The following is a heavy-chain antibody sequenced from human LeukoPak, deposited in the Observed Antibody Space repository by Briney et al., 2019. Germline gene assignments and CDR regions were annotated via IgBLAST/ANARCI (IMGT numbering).Heavy chain of an antibody. V-gene: IGHV4-39*01. J-gene: IGHJ4*02. Sequence: NPSETLSLTCTVSGGSISSSSYYWGWIRQPPGKGLEWIGSIYYSGSTYYNPSLKSRVTISVDTSKNQFSLKLSSVTAADTAVYYCASIAAAGRPLYYFDYWGQGTLVTVSS. CDR1: GGSISSSSYY. D-gene: IGHD6-13*01. CDR2: IYYSGST. CDR3: ASIAAAGRPLYYFDY.